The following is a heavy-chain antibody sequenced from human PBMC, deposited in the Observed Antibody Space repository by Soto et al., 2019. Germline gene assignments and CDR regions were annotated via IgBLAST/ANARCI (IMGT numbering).Heavy chain of an antibody. CDR1: GFTFSSYS. D-gene: IGHD6-19*01. Sequence: GGSLRLSCAASGFTFSSYSMNWVRQAPGKGLEWVSSISSSSSYIYYADSVKGRFTISRGNAKNSLYLQMNSLRAEDTAVYYCARATNAVAGHLKDAFDIWGQGTMVTVSS. V-gene: IGHV3-21*01. CDR2: ISSSSSYI. J-gene: IGHJ3*02. CDR3: ARATNAVAGHLKDAFDI.